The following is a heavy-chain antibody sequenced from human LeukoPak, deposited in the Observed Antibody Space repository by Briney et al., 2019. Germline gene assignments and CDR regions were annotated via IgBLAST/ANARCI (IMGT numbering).Heavy chain of an antibody. V-gene: IGHV3-11*04. CDR2: ISSSDSTI. CDR1: GFTFSDYY. J-gene: IGHJ4*02. Sequence: NPGGSLRLSCAASGFTFSDYYMSWIRQAPGKGLEWVSYISSSDSTIYYADSVKGRFTISRDNAKNSLYLQMNSLRAEDTAVYYCARDGVPGIQDAFDYWGQGTLVTVSS. D-gene: IGHD3-3*01. CDR3: ARDGVPGIQDAFDY.